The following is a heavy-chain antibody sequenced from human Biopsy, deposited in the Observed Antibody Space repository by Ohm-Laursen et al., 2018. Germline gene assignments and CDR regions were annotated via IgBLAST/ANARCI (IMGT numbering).Heavy chain of an antibody. CDR1: GCTFSSSW. CDR3: AKAGRGYIDY. CDR2: FNSDGTDT. V-gene: IGHV3-74*01. Sequence: SLRLSCTASGCTFSSSWSYWVRQAPGKGLEWVSRFNSDGTDTTYADSVKGRFTISRDNAKNALYLQMNSLRVEDTAVYYCAKAGRGYIDYWGQGTLVTVSS. D-gene: IGHD5-18*01. J-gene: IGHJ4*02.